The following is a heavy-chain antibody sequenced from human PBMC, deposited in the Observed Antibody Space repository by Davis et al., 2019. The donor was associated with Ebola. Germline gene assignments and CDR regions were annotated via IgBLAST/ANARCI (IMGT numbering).Heavy chain of an antibody. J-gene: IGHJ4*02. V-gene: IGHV3-30-3*01. Sequence: PGGSLRLSCAASGFTFSSYAMHWIRQAPGKGLEWVAVISYDGSNKYYADSVKGRFTISRDNSKNTLYLQMNSLRAEDTAVYYCARPGPTYDFWSGYFDYWGQGTLVTVSS. CDR2: ISYDGSNK. CDR3: ARPGPTYDFWSGYFDY. D-gene: IGHD3-3*01. CDR1: GFTFSSYA.